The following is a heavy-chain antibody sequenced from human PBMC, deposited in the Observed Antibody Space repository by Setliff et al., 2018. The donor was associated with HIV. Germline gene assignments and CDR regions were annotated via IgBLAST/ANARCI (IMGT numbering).Heavy chain of an antibody. CDR3: ARGVGATPFFDY. CDR1: GGSFSGYY. D-gene: IGHD1-26*01. CDR2: INHSGSI. J-gene: IGHJ4*01. V-gene: IGHV4-34*01. Sequence: SETLSLTCAVYGGSFSGYYWSWIRQPPGKGLEWIGEINHSGSINYNPSLKSRVTISVDTSKNQFSLKLSSVTAADTAVYYCARGVGATPFFDYWGHGTLVTVSS.